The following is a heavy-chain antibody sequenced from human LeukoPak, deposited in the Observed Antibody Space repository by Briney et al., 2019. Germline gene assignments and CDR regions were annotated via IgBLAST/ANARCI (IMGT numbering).Heavy chain of an antibody. J-gene: IGHJ4*02. D-gene: IGHD3-22*01. CDR3: AKDYSGYYSYFDY. V-gene: IGHV3-30*18. CDR1: GFTFSSYG. Sequence: GGSLRLSCVASGFTFSSYGMHWVRQAPGKGLEWVVVISYDGSNKYYVDSVKGRFTISRDNSKNTLYLQMNSLRAEDTAVYYCAKDYSGYYSYFDYWGQGTLVTVSS. CDR2: ISYDGSNK.